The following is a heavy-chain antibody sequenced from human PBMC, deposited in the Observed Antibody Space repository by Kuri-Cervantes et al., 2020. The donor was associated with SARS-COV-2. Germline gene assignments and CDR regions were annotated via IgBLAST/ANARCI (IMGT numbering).Heavy chain of an antibody. J-gene: IGHJ4*02. CDR2: IRSKAYGGTA. CDR3: TSNDFWSGYSNVH. Sequence: SLKISFTCSGFTFGDYAMSWVLQAPGKGLEWVGFIRSKAYGGTAEYAASVKGRFTISRDDSKSIAYLQMNSLKTEYTAVYYCTSNDFWSGYSNVHWGQGTLVTVSS. V-gene: IGHV3-49*04. CDR1: GFTFGDYA. D-gene: IGHD3-3*01.